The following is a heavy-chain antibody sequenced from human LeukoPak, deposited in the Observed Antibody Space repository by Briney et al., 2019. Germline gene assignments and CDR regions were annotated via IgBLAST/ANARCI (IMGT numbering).Heavy chain of an antibody. D-gene: IGHD2-8*01. CDR1: GGSIRSSSYY. V-gene: IGHV4-39*07. J-gene: IGHJ5*02. CDR3: ARDDDQGGMVYARVVNWFDP. CDR2: IYYNGST. Sequence: SETLSLTCTGSGGSIRSSSYYWGWIRQPPGQGLEWIVSIYYNGSTYYNPSLKSRVTISVDTSKNQFSLKLSSVTAADTAVYYCARDDDQGGMVYARVVNWFDPWGQGTLVTVSS.